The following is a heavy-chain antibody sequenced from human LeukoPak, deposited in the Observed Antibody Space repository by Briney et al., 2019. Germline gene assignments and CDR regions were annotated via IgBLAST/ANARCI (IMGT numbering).Heavy chain of an antibody. J-gene: IGHJ4*02. Sequence: ASVKVSCKASGYTFTDYYIHWVRQAPGQGLEWMGWINPNSGGTNYAQKFQGRVTMTRDTSISTAYMELSRLTSDDTAVYYCARGSIESTASDYWGQGTLLSVSS. CDR3: ARGSIESTASDY. D-gene: IGHD2-21*01. CDR1: GYTFTDYY. V-gene: IGHV1-2*02. CDR2: INPNSGGT.